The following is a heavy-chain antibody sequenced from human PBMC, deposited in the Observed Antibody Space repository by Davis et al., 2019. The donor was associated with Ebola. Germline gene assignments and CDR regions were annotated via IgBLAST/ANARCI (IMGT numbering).Heavy chain of an antibody. Sequence: GESLKISCKGSEYNFNGYWIAWVRQMPGKGLEWMGIIYPGDSDTRYSPSFQGQVTISADKSINTAYLQWGSLKASDTAIYYCARLRSSSWYYLDFWGQGTLVTVSS. CDR1: EYNFNGYW. CDR3: ARLRSSSWYYLDF. CDR2: IYPGDSDT. D-gene: IGHD6-13*01. J-gene: IGHJ4*02. V-gene: IGHV5-51*01.